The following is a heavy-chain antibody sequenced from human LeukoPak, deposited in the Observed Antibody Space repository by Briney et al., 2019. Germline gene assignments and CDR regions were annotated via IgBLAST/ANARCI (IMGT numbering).Heavy chain of an antibody. J-gene: IGHJ4*02. CDR3: ARGWGMEPYYFDY. V-gene: IGHV1-8*03. CDR1: GYTFTSYD. CDR2: MNPNSGNT. D-gene: IGHD3-16*01. Sequence: GASVTVSCTASGYTFTSYDINWVRQAPGQGLEWMGWMNPNSGNTGYAQKFQGRVAITRNTSISTAYMELSSLRSEDTAVYYCARGWGMEPYYFDYWGQGTLVTVSS.